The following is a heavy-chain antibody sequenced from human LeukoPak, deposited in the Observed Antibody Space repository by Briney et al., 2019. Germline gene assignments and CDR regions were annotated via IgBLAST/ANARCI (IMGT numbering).Heavy chain of an antibody. D-gene: IGHD6-6*01. CDR2: IYSGGST. CDR1: GFTVSGNY. CDR3: ARVGSSDPKYYYYGMDV. Sequence: GGSLRLSCAASGFTVSGNYMSWVRQAPGKGLEWVSVIYSGGSTYYADSVKGRFTISRDNSKNTLYLQMNSLRAEDTAVYYCARVGSSDPKYYYYGMDVWGQGTTVTVSS. J-gene: IGHJ6*02. V-gene: IGHV3-66*01.